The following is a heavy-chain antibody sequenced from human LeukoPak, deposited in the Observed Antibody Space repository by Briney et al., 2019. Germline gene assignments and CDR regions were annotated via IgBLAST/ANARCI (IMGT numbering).Heavy chain of an antibody. J-gene: IGHJ6*03. CDR2: INSDGSST. CDR1: GFTFSSYW. D-gene: IGHD3-10*01. CDR3: ARMGVSGSYYGYYYYMDV. V-gene: IGHV3-74*01. Sequence: GGSLRLSCAASGFTFSSYWMHWVRQAPGKGLVWVSRINSDGSSTSYADSVKGRFTISRDNAKNTLYLQMNSLRAEDTAVYYCARMGVSGSYYGYYYYMDVWGKGTTVTISS.